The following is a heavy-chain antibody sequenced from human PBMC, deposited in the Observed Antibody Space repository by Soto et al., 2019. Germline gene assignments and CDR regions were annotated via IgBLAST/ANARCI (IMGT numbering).Heavy chain of an antibody. CDR2: ISYDGSNK. V-gene: IGHV3-30-3*01. J-gene: IGHJ4*01. Sequence: RRLSCAASGFTFSSYAMHWVRQAPGKGLEWVAVISYDGSNKYYADSVKGRFTISRDNSKNTLYLQMNSLRAEDTAVYYCARDSHRLDRNPHYYRRQGTLDTVSS. D-gene: IGHD3-16*01. CDR3: ARDSHRLDRNPHYY. CDR1: GFTFSSYA.